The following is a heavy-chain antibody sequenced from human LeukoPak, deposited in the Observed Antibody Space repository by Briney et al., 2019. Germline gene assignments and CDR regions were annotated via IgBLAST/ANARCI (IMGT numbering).Heavy chain of an antibody. CDR3: AGRSSTESDYPDY. D-gene: IGHD4-17*01. J-gene: IGHJ4*02. Sequence: GGSLRLSCAASGFTFSNYNINWVRQARGKRLEWISYIGTGSSDFYYADSSEGRSTISRDDAKTSLYLQMNSLRAEDTAVYYCAGRSSTESDYPDYWGQGTLVTVSS. CDR1: GFTFSNYN. CDR2: IGTGSSDF. V-gene: IGHV3-21*05.